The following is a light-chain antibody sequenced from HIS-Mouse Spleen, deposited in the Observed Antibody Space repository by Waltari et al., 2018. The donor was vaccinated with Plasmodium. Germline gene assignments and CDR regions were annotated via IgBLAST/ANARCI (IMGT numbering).Light chain of an antibody. Sequence: QSVLTQPPSASGTPGQRVTISCSGSSSNIGRNTVNWYQQLPGTAPKLLIYSNNPRPSGVPDRFSGSKSGTSASLAISGLQSEDEADYYCAAWDDSLNGVFGGGTKLTVL. CDR1: SSNIGRNT. V-gene: IGLV1-44*01. J-gene: IGLJ3*02. CDR3: AAWDDSLNGV. CDR2: SNN.